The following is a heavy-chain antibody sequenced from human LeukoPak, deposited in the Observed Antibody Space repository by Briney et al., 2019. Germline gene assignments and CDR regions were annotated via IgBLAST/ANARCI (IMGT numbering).Heavy chain of an antibody. CDR2: ISSSSSYI. Sequence: GGSLRLSCVASGFTFSSYSMNWVRQAPGKGLEWVSSISSSSSYIYYADSVKGRFTISRDNAKNSLYLQMNSLRAEDTAVYYCARETKDYGSGPFDYWGQGTLVTVSS. V-gene: IGHV3-21*01. J-gene: IGHJ4*02. CDR3: ARETKDYGSGPFDY. D-gene: IGHD3-10*01. CDR1: GFTFSSYS.